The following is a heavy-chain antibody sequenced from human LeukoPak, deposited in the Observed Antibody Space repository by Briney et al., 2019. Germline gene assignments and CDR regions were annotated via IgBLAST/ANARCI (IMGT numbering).Heavy chain of an antibody. CDR2: ISYDGSNK. Sequence: GGSLRLSCAASGFTFSSYAMHWVRQAPGKGLEWVAVISYDGSNKYYADSVKGRFTISRDNSKNTLYLQMNSLRAEDTALYYCAKDGYYDSTGYIDYWGQGTVVTVSS. D-gene: IGHD3-22*01. CDR3: AKDGYYDSTGYIDY. CDR1: GFTFSSYA. V-gene: IGHV3-30*04. J-gene: IGHJ4*02.